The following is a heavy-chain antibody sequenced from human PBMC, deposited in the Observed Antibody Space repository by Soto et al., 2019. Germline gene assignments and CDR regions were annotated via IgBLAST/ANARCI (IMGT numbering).Heavy chain of an antibody. D-gene: IGHD6-13*01. Sequence: SAPTPVNPTQTLTLTCTFTGLSLPSGVVGVGWIRQPPGEALDWLALIYWNDEQYYNPSLRNRLTITRDTSKNQVVLTMTNMDPVDTATYYCAHRLPGPSGYDVWGQGT. CDR1: GLSLPSGVVG. V-gene: IGHV2-5*01. CDR3: AHRLPGPSGYDV. CDR2: IYWNDEQ. J-gene: IGHJ6*02.